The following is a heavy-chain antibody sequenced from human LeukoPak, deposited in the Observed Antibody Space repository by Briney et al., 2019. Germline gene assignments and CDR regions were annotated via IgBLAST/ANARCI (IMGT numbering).Heavy chain of an antibody. CDR2: ISYDGGIK. CDR1: GFSFSSCG. D-gene: IGHD1-26*01. J-gene: IGHJ4*02. Sequence: GMSLRLSCAASGFSFSSCGVHWVRHAPGKGLEWVAVISYDGGIKHYGDSVKGRFTISRDNSNNTLYLQMNSLRAEDTAVYYCAKGPGELQIHYNFDYWGQGTLVTVSS. V-gene: IGHV3-30*18. CDR3: AKGPGELQIHYNFDY.